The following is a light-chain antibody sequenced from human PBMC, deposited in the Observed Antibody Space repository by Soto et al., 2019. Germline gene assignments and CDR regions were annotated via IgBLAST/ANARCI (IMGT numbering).Light chain of an antibody. CDR2: KAS. Sequence: DIQMTQSPSTLSGSVGDRVTITCRASQTISSWLAWYQQKPGKAPKLLIYKASTLKSGVPSRFSGSGSGTEFTLTISSLQPDDFAIYYCQQYHTWPITFGGGTKVEIK. CDR1: QTISSW. V-gene: IGKV1-5*03. J-gene: IGKJ4*01. CDR3: QQYHTWPIT.